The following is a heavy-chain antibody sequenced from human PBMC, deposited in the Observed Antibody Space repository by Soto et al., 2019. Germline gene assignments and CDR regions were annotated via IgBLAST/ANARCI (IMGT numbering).Heavy chain of an antibody. CDR3: ARGPRFLELSHPTYYYYYGMDV. D-gene: IGHD3-3*01. CDR1: GFTFSSYA. V-gene: IGHV3-30-3*01. Sequence: GGSLRLSCAASGFTFSSYAMHWVRQAPGKGLEWVAVISYDGSNKYYADSVKGRFTISRDNSKNTLYLQMNSLRAEDTAVYYCARGPRFLELSHPTYYYYYGMDVWCQGTTGTVSS. CDR2: ISYDGSNK. J-gene: IGHJ6*02.